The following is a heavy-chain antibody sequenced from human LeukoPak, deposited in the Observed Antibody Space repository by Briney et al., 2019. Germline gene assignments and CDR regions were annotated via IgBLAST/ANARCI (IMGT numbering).Heavy chain of an antibody. Sequence: ASVKVSCKASGYTFTGYYMHWVRQAPGQGLEWMGWINPNSGGTNYAQKFQGRVTMTRDTSISTAYMELSRLRSDDTAVYYCARDRVMYYYDSGGCSDYWGQGTLVTVSS. J-gene: IGHJ4*02. V-gene: IGHV1-2*02. CDR1: GYTFTGYY. CDR3: ARDRVMYYYDSGGCSDY. D-gene: IGHD3-22*01. CDR2: INPNSGGT.